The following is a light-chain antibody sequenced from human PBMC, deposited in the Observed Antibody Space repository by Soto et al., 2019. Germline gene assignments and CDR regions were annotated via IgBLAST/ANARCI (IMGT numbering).Light chain of an antibody. CDR2: DAS. V-gene: IGKV1-5*01. CDR1: QSISSW. CDR3: QQYNSYSTYT. J-gene: IGKJ2*01. Sequence: DIQMTQSPSTLSASVGDRVTITCRASQSISSWLAWYQQKPGKAPKLLIYDASSLESGVPSRFSGSGSGTEFTPTSSSLQRDDFATYFCQQYNSYSTYTFGQGTKLEIK.